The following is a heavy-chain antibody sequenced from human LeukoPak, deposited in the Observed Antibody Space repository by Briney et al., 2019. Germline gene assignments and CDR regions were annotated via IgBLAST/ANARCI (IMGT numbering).Heavy chain of an antibody. CDR3: AKINCSGNMCYFGWFDP. J-gene: IGHJ5*02. CDR2: ITWDGGDT. CDR1: GFTFDDYS. D-gene: IGHD2-21*01. V-gene: IGHV3-43*01. Sequence: GGSLRLSCAASGFTFDDYSMHWVRQAPGKGLEWVSLITWDGGDTFYADSVEGRFIISRDNTKNSLYLQMNSLTTEDTALYFCAKINCSGNMCYFGWFDPWGQGTLVTVSS.